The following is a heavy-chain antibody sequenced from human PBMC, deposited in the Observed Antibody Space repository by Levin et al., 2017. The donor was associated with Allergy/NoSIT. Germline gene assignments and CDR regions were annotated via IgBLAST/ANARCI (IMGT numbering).Heavy chain of an antibody. CDR2: IYHSGST. Sequence: PSQTLSLTCAVSGGSISSGGYSWSWIRQPPGKGLEWIGYIYHSGSTYYNPSLKSRVTISVDRSKNQFSLKLSSVTAADTAVYYCARAYYDILTGYFRWFDPLGQGTLVTVSS. CDR3: ARAYYDILTGYFRWFDP. J-gene: IGHJ5*02. D-gene: IGHD3-9*01. V-gene: IGHV4-30-2*01. CDR1: GGSISSGGYS.